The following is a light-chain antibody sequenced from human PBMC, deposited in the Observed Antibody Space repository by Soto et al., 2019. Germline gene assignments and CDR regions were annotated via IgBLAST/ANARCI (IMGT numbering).Light chain of an antibody. CDR1: SSDVGRYNL. CDR2: EGS. Sequence: QSVLTQPASVSGSPGQSITISCTGTSSDVGRYNLVSWYQQHPGKAPKLMIYEGSKRPSGVSNRCSGSKSGHTASLTISGLQAEDDAHYYCCSYAGCSNFSVVFVEGTKLTVL. CDR3: CSYAGCSNFSVV. V-gene: IGLV2-23*03. J-gene: IGLJ2*01.